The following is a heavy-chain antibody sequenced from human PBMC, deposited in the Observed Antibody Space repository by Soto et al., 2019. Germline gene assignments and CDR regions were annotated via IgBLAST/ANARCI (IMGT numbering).Heavy chain of an antibody. CDR3: ARDLSWGSNWYYYMDV. CDR2: ISSSSSVI. J-gene: IGHJ6*03. D-gene: IGHD7-27*01. CDR1: GFIISDCA. V-gene: IGHV3-48*01. Sequence: EVQLVESGGGLVQPGGSLRLSCATSGFIISDCAMNWVRQAPGKGLEWVSYISSSSSVIDYADSVKGRFTVSRDNARNSLYLKMNSLRAEDTAVYYCARDLSWGSNWYYYMDVWGKGPTVT.